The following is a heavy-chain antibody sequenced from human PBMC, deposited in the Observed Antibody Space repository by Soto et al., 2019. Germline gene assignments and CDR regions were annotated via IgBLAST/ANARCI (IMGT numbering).Heavy chain of an antibody. CDR2: IYSGGST. V-gene: IGHV3-53*04. Sequence: GGSLRLSSAASGFTVSSNYMSWVRQAPGKGLEWVSVIYSGGSTYYADSVKGRFTISRHNSKNTLHLQMNSLRAEDTAVYYCARERLWFGELSLNSPDYYYGMDVWGQGTTVTVSS. CDR1: GFTVSSNY. J-gene: IGHJ6*02. D-gene: IGHD3-10*01. CDR3: ARERLWFGELSLNSPDYYYGMDV.